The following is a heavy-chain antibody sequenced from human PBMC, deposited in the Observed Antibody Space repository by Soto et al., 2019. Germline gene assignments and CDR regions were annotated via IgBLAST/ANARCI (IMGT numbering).Heavy chain of an antibody. CDR3: AKDKSYCSSTSCENWFDP. Sequence: QVQLVESGGGVVQTGRSLRLSCAASGFTFSSYGMHWVRQAPGKGLEWVAVISYDGSNKYYADSVKGRFTISRDNSKNTLYLQMNSLRAEDTAVYYCAKDKSYCSSTSCENWFDPWGQGTLVTVSS. CDR2: ISYDGSNK. CDR1: GFTFSSYG. J-gene: IGHJ5*02. V-gene: IGHV3-30*18. D-gene: IGHD2-2*01.